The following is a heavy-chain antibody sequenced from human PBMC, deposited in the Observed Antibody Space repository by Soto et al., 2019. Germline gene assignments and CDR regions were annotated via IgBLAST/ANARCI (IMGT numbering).Heavy chain of an antibody. J-gene: IGHJ4*02. CDR3: ARDGIGGTAFREFCDY. Sequence: QEQLVESGGGVVQPGRSLRLSCAASGSIFSGYGMHWIRQAPGKGLEWVAVIWYDGSNKYYADSVKGRFTISRDNSKNMLYLQLDSLRDEDTAVYYGARDGIGGTAFREFCDYWGQGTLVTISS. D-gene: IGHD3-10*01. V-gene: IGHV3-33*01. CDR2: IWYDGSNK. CDR1: GSIFSGYG.